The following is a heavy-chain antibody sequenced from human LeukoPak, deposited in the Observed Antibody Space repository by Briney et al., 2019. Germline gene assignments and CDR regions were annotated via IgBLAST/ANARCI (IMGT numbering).Heavy chain of an antibody. V-gene: IGHV4-61*02. J-gene: IGHJ6*03. Sequence: SETLSLTCTVSGVSISSGGYYWSWIRQPAGKGLEWIGRMYTSGSTNYNPSLKSRVTISVDTSKNQFSLKLSSVTAADTAVYYCARSPKGDIVVVPAATGVGFYYYYYMDVWGKGTTVTVSS. CDR1: GVSISSGGYY. D-gene: IGHD2-2*01. CDR2: MYTSGST. CDR3: ARSPKGDIVVVPAATGVGFYYYYYMDV.